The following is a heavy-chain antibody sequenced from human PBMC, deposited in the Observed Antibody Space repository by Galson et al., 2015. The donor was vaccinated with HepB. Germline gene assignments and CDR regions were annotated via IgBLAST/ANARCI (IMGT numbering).Heavy chain of an antibody. CDR1: GFSLNSREPR. V-gene: IGHV2-70*04. J-gene: IGHJ5*02. CDR3: VRIGPAAVDS. D-gene: IGHD6-13*01. CDR2: IERDNKK. Sequence: PALVKPTQTLTLTCTFSGFSLNSREPRVSWIRQPPGKALEWLARIERDNKKFYSASLKTRLTISKDNSKNQVVLTLTNVDPVDTATYYCVRIGPAAVDSWGLGTLVTVSS.